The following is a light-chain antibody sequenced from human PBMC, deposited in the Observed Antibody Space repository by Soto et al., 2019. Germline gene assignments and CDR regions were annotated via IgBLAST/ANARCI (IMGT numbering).Light chain of an antibody. CDR3: QQYGSSPPYT. CDR1: QSVSSSY. J-gene: IGKJ2*01. V-gene: IGKV3-20*01. Sequence: EIVLTQSPGTLSLSPGERATLSCRASQSVSSSYLAWYQQKPGQAPRLLIYGASSRATGIPDRVSGSGSGPDFTLTISRLEPEDFAVYYCQQYGSSPPYTFGQGTKLEIK. CDR2: GAS.